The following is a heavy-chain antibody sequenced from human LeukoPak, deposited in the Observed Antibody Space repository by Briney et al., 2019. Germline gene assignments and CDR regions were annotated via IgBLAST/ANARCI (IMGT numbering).Heavy chain of an antibody. Sequence: GGSLRLSCEASGFTFRSYSMNWVRQAPGKGLEWVSFISSSSTDIKYADSVKGRFTISRDNAKNSLYLQMNSLRAEDTAVYYCARFDYYYYYMDVWGKGTTVTVSS. CDR3: ARFDYYYYYMDV. J-gene: IGHJ6*03. CDR2: ISSSSTDI. CDR1: GFTFRSYS. V-gene: IGHV3-21*01.